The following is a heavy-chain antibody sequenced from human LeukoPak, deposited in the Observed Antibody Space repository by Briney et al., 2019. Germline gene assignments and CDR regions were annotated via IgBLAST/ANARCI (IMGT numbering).Heavy chain of an antibody. CDR3: ARIHPLYYYDSRGFDY. CDR2: ISSSGSTI. V-gene: IGHV3-48*03. D-gene: IGHD3-22*01. J-gene: IGHJ4*02. CDR1: VFTFSSYE. Sequence: PGGSLRLSCAASVFTFSSYEMNWVRQAPGKGLEWVSYISSSGSTIYYADSVKGRFTISRDNAKNSLYLQMNSLRAEDTAVYYCARIHPLYYYDSRGFDYWGQGTLVTVSS.